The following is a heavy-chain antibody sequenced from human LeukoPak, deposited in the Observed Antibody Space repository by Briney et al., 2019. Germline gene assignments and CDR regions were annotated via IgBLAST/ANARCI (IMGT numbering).Heavy chain of an antibody. J-gene: IGHJ4*02. CDR1: GGSFSGYY. CDR2: IYYSGST. Sequence: SETLSLTCAVYGGSFSGYYWSWIRQPPGKGLEWIGYIYYSGSTNYNPSLKSRVTISVDTSKNQFSLKLSSVTAADTAVYYCARTVPLPLSIDYWGQGTLVTVSS. CDR3: ARTVPLPLSIDY. V-gene: IGHV4-59*01. D-gene: IGHD2-2*01.